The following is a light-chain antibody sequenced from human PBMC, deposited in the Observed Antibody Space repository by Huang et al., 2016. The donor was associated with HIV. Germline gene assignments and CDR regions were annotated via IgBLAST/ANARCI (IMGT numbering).Light chain of an antibody. J-gene: IGKJ2*01. Sequence: IVLTQSPATLSLSPGERATLTCGASQRVGNNYLAWYQQKPGLAPRLLIYDAHVRATGIPDRFSGSGSGTDFTLTISRLEPEDFAMYYCQQYSTSSYTFGQGTKVDI. CDR2: DAH. CDR1: QRVGNNY. CDR3: QQYSTSSYT. V-gene: IGKV3D-20*01.